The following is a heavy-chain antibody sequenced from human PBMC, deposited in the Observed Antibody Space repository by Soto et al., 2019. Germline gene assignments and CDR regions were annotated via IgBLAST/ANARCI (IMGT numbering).Heavy chain of an antibody. V-gene: IGHV1-69*08. CDR3: ARDGNSCSWDFDY. J-gene: IGHJ4*02. CDR1: GGTFSSYT. Sequence: QFQLVQSGAEVKKPGSSVKVSCKASGGTFSSYTISWVRQAPGQGLEWMGRIIPILGIANYAQKFQGRVTITADKSTSTAYMELSSLRSEDTAVYYCARDGNSCSWDFDYWGQGTLVTVSS. D-gene: IGHD6-13*01. CDR2: IIPILGIA.